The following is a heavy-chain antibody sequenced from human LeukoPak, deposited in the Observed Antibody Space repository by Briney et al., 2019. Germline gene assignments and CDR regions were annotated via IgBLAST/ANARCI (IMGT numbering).Heavy chain of an antibody. CDR1: GGSISSYY. J-gene: IGHJ4*02. V-gene: IGHV4-59*01. CDR3: ASRNY. CDR2: IYYSGST. Sequence: SETLSLTCTVSGGSISSYYWSWIRQPPGKGLEWIGYIYYSGSTNYNPSLKSRVTISVDTSKNQFSLKLSSVTDADTAVYYCASRNYWGQGTLVTVSS.